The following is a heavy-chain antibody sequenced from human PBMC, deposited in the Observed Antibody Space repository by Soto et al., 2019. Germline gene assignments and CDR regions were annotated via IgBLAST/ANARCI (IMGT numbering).Heavy chain of an antibody. CDR2: IYPEDSET. V-gene: IGHV5-51*01. CDR3: ARPHSSGHDWYFDL. J-gene: IGHJ2*01. D-gene: IGHD6-19*01. CDR1: GYSFTNYW. Sequence: RESLKISCKGSGYSFTNYWIGWVRQMPGKDLEWIGIIYPEDSETRYSPSFQGLVTISVDKSISTAYLQWNSLQASDTAMYYCARPHSSGHDWYFDLWGRGTLVTVSS.